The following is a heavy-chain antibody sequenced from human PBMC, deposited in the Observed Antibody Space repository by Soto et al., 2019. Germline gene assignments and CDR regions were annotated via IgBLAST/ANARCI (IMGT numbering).Heavy chain of an antibody. V-gene: IGHV3-23*01. Sequence: PGGSLRLSCAASGFTFRNFAMTWVRQAPGKRLERVSTIGSVGGDTYYADSVKGRFTIYRDDSKNTLGLQMNSLRAEDTAIYFCAKDMVNANSVWDPFDIWGQGTMVT. CDR3: AKDMVNANSVWDPFDI. J-gene: IGHJ3*02. CDR1: GFTFRNFA. D-gene: IGHD2-8*01. CDR2: IGSVGGDT.